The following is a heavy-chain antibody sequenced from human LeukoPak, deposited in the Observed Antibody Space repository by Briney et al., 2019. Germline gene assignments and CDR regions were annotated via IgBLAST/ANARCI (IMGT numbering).Heavy chain of an antibody. J-gene: IGHJ6*02. V-gene: IGHV1-69*04. CDR2: IIPILGIA. CDR1: GGTFSSYA. D-gene: IGHD5-18*01. Sequence: ASVKVSYKASGGTFSSYAISWVRQAPGQGLEWMGRIIPILGIANYAQKFQGRVTITADKSTSTAYMELSSLRSEDTAVYYCARDLKRNTAMGNYYYYGMDVWGQGTTVTVSS. CDR3: ARDLKRNTAMGNYYYYGMDV.